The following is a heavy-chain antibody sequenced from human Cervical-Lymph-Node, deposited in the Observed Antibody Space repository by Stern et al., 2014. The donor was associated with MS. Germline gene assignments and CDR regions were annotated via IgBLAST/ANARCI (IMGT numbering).Heavy chain of an antibody. V-gene: IGHV3-21*01. J-gene: IGHJ3*02. CDR2: SSSNSNYI. Sequence: EVQLVESGGGLVQPGGSLRLSCAASGLTFSRYSLNWVRQAPGKGLEWVSSSSSNSNYIYYAASVKGRFTISRYNAKNSLYLQRNSLRAEDTAVYYCARKGDAFDIWGQGTMVTVS. CDR3: ARKGDAFDI. CDR1: GLTFSRYS.